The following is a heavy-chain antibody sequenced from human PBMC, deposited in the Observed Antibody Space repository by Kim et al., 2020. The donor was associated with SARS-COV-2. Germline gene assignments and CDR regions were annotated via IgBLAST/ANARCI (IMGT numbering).Heavy chain of an antibody. J-gene: IGHJ4*02. CDR3: ARDGEGGYNGY. Sequence: ASVKVSCKASGYTFTSYAINWVRQAPGQGLEWMGWIHIKTGNPTYAQGFTGRFVFSVDTSVSTAYLQISSLKAEDTAVYYCARDGEGGYNGYWGQGTLVTVSS. V-gene: IGHV7-4-1*02. D-gene: IGHD3-10*01. CDR2: IHIKTGNP. CDR1: GYTFTSYA.